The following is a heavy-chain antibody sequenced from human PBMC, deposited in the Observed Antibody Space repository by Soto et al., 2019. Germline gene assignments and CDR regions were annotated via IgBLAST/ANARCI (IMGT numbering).Heavy chain of an antibody. J-gene: IGHJ4*02. V-gene: IGHV4-34*01. Sequence: QVQLQQWGAGLLKPSETLSLTCAVYGGSFSGYYWCWIRQSPGKGLEWIGESNHVGNTNYNPSLKSRVTMSVDPSKNQSSLRLSSVTAADTAVYYCARVLIAGVTTDWGQGTLVIVSS. CDR3: ARVLIAGVTTD. D-gene: IGHD5-18*01. CDR1: GGSFSGYY. CDR2: SNHVGNT.